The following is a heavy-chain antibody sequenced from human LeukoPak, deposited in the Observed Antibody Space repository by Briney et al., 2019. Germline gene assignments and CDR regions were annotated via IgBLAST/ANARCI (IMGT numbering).Heavy chain of an antibody. Sequence: PSETLSLTCTVSGGSVNVGSYYWTWIRQPAGKGLEWIGHFYTSGSDKYNPSLMSRVAISVDTSKNQFSLKLNSVTAADTAVYYCARDLGYSASYWGQGTLVTVSS. V-gene: IGHV4-61*09. D-gene: IGHD3-22*01. CDR3: ARDLGYSASY. CDR1: GGSVNVGSYY. J-gene: IGHJ4*02. CDR2: FYTSGSD.